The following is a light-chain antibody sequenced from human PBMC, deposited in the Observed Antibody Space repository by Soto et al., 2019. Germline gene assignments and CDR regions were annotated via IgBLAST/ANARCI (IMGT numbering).Light chain of an antibody. Sequence: QSVLTQPPSLSGAPGQRVTISCTGSSSNIGAGYDVHWYQQLPGTAPKLLIYGNSNRPSGVPDRFSGSKSGTSASLAITGLQAEDESDDYCQSYDSSLSGYVVFGGGTKLTVL. J-gene: IGLJ2*01. V-gene: IGLV1-40*01. CDR3: QSYDSSLSGYVV. CDR2: GNS. CDR1: SSNIGAGYD.